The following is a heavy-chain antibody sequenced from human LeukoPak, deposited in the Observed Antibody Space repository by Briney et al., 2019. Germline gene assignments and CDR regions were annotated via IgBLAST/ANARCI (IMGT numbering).Heavy chain of an antibody. CDR2: ISWNSGSI. V-gene: IGHV3-9*01. J-gene: IGHJ6*02. D-gene: IGHD3-22*01. Sequence: GGSLRLSCAASGFTFDDYAMHWVRQAPGKGLEWVSGISWNSGSIDYADSVKGRFTISRDNAKNSLYLQMNSLRAEDTALYYCAKVIGGSSGYGPYYYGMDVWGQGTTVTVSS. CDR1: GFTFDDYA. CDR3: AKVIGGSSGYGPYYYGMDV.